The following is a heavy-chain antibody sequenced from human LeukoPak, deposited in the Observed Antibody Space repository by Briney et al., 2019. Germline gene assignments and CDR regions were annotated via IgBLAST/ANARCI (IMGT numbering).Heavy chain of an antibody. J-gene: IGHJ6*02. CDR1: GFTFSSYA. CDR3: ARDRAAGTWNYYYYGMDV. V-gene: IGHV3-30-3*01. Sequence: GGSLRLSCAASGFTFSSYAMHWVRQAPGKGLEWVAVISYDGSNKYYADSVKGRFTISRDNSRNTLYLQMNSLRAEDTAVYYCARDRAAGTWNYYYYGMDVWGQGTTVTVSS. D-gene: IGHD6-13*01. CDR2: ISYDGSNK.